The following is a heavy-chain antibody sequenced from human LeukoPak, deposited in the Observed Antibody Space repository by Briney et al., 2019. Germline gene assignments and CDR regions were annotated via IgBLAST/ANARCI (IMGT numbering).Heavy chain of an antibody. CDR2: ISSSGGTI. Sequence: PGGSLRLSCAASGFSLGSYHMNWVRQAPGKGLEWVSYISSSGGTIYYADSVKGRFTISRDNAKNSLFLQMNSLRAEDTAMYYCVRDGARRYDMDVWGQGTTVTVSS. J-gene: IGHJ6*02. D-gene: IGHD4/OR15-4a*01. V-gene: IGHV3-48*03. CDR3: VRDGARRYDMDV. CDR1: GFSLGSYH.